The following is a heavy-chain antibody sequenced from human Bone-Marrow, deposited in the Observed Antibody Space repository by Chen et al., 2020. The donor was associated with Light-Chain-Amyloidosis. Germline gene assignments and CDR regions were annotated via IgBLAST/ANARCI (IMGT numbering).Heavy chain of an antibody. CDR1: GYTFPNYW. V-gene: IGHV5-51*01. CDR2: IYPDDSDA. Sequence: EVQLEQSGPEVKKPGESLKISCKGSGYTFPNYWIGWVRQMPGKGLEWMGVIYPDDSDARYSPSFEGQVTSSADKSITTAYLQWRSLEASDTAMYYCARRRDGYNFDYWGQGTLVTVSS. J-gene: IGHJ4*02. CDR3: ARRRDGYNFDY. D-gene: IGHD5-12*01.